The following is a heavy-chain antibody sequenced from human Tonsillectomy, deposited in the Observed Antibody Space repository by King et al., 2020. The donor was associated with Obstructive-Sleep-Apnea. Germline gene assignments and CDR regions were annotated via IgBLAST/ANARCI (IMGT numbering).Heavy chain of an antibody. CDR2: ISYDGSNK. V-gene: IGHV3-30*04. CDR1: GFTFSSYA. D-gene: IGHD3-10*01. CDR3: AGEGEECGLRWFGEGDYYYGMDV. J-gene: IGHJ6*02. Sequence: VQLVESGGGVVQPGRSLRLSCAASGFTFSSYAMHWVRQAPGKGLEWVAVISYDGSNKYYADSVKGRFTISRDNSKNTLYLQMNRLRDEDTAVYYCAGEGEECGLRWFGEGDYYYGMDVWGQGTTVTVSS.